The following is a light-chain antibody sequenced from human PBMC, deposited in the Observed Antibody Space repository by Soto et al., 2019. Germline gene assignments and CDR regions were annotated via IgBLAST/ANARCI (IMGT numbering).Light chain of an antibody. CDR3: QQSYSCPCT. J-gene: IGKJ3*01. V-gene: IGKV1-13*02. CDR2: DAS. CDR1: QDICRA. Sequence: AIQLTQSPSSLSASVGDRVTITCRVSQDICRALVWYQQKPGRAPRLLIYDASTLESGVPSRFSGSGSGTDFILTLSSLQPEDFATYYCQQSYSCPCTFGPGTKVDLK.